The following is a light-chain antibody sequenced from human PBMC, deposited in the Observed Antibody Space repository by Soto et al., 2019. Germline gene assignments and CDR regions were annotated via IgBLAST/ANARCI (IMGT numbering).Light chain of an antibody. Sequence: QSALTQPASVSGSPGQSIIISCTGTSSDADAYNYVSWYQHHPGKAPKLLIYDVSNRPSGISNRFSGSKSGNTASLTISGVQPEDEADYFCSSYTSSTILFGGGTKITVL. J-gene: IGLJ2*01. CDR3: SSYTSSTIL. V-gene: IGLV2-14*03. CDR1: SSDADAYNY. CDR2: DVS.